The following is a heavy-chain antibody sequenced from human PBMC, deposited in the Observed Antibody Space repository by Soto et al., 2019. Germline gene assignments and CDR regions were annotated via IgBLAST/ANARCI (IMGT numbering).Heavy chain of an antibody. V-gene: IGHV1-18*01. D-gene: IGHD5-12*01. J-gene: IGHJ3*02. CDR1: GYTFTSYG. CDR2: IFAHNGNT. Sequence: ASVKVSCKASGYTFTSYGISWVRQAPGQGLEWMGWIFAHNGNTNYAQKLQGRVTMTTDTSTSTAYMELRSLRSDDTAVYYCARDLGEMATIRSSAIWGQGTMVTVSS. CDR3: ARDLGEMATIRSSAI.